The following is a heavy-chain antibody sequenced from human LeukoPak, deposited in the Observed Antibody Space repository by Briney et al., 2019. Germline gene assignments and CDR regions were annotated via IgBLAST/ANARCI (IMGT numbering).Heavy chain of an antibody. V-gene: IGHV1-69*05. CDR1: GGTFSSYA. Sequence: SVKVSCKASGGTFSSYAISWVRQAPGQGLEWMGGIIPIFGTASYAQKFQGRVTITTDESTSTAYMELSSLRSEDTAVYYCARDCLIATTGNWFDPWGQGTLVTVSS. J-gene: IGHJ5*02. D-gene: IGHD6-13*01. CDR3: ARDCLIATTGNWFDP. CDR2: IIPIFGTA.